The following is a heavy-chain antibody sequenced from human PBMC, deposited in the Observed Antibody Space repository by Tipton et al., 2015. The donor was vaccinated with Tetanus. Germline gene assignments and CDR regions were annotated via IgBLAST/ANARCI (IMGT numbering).Heavy chain of an antibody. J-gene: IGHJ3*02. CDR1: DGSFSGYY. Sequence: TLSLTCAVYDGSFSGYYWNWVRQPPGKGLEWIGEINHSGSTNLNPSLRSRVTMSVDTSKNQFSLKMRSVTAADTGQYYCARGPDGLDMWGQGTMVTVSS. CDR2: INHSGST. CDR3: ARGPDGLDM. V-gene: IGHV4-34*01. D-gene: IGHD4-17*01.